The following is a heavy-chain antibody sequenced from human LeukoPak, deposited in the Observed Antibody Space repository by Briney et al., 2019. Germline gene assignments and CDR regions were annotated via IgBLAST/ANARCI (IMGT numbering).Heavy chain of an antibody. CDR3: ARDVGYGDSNDY. V-gene: IGHV4-34*01. J-gene: IGHJ4*02. CDR2: INHSGST. D-gene: IGHD4-17*01. CDR1: GGSFSGYY. Sequence: SETLSLTCAVYGGSFSGYYWSWIRQPPGKGLEWIGEINHSGSTNYNPSLKSRVTISVDTSKNQFSLKLSSVTAADTAVYYCARDVGYGDSNDYWGQGTLVTVSS.